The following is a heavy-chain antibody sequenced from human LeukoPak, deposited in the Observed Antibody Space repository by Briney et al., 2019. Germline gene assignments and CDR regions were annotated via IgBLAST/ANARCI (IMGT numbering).Heavy chain of an antibody. CDR2: IYYSGST. Sequence: SETLSLTCTVSGGSISSGNYYWGWIRQPPGKGLEGIGSIYYSGSTYYNPSLKSRVTISVDTSNNQFSLKLSSVTAADTAVYYCARVARGFYYYMDVWGKGTTVTVSS. CDR1: GGSISSGNYY. V-gene: IGHV4-39*07. J-gene: IGHJ6*03. CDR3: ARVARGFYYYMDV. D-gene: IGHD3-10*01.